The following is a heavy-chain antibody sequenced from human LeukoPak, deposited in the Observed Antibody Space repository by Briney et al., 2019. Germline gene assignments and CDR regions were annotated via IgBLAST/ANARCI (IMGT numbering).Heavy chain of an antibody. D-gene: IGHD6-13*01. CDR1: GFTFSSYA. CDR2: ISGSGGST. CDR3: ARVGSSWSLDY. J-gene: IGHJ4*02. V-gene: IGHV3-23*01. Sequence: GGSLRLSCAASGFTFSSYAMSWVRQAPGKGLEWVSAISGSGGSTYYADSVKGRFTISRDNAKNSLYLQMNSLRAEDTAVYYCARVGSSWSLDYWGQGTLVTVSS.